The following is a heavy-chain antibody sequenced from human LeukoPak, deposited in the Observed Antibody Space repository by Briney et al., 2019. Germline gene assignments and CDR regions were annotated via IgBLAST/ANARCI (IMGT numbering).Heavy chain of an antibody. D-gene: IGHD1-26*01. Sequence: GGSLRLSCADSGFTFSRYWMRWVRQAPGKGLEWMANIRDDGSDKYYVDSVKGRFTISRDNAQNTLLLQMDSLRVEDTAVYYCVRHTRRSPGDYWGQGTLVTVST. CDR3: VRHTRRSPGDY. CDR2: IRDDGSDK. CDR1: GFTFSRYW. V-gene: IGHV3-7*01. J-gene: IGHJ4*02.